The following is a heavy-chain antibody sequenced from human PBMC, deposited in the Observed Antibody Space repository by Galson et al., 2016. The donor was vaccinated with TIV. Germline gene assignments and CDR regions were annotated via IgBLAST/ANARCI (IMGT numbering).Heavy chain of an antibody. J-gene: IGHJ6*03. Sequence: SLRLSCAASGFTFSSSAMTWVRHAPGKGLEWVSSIASSGAAYFSDSVDGRFAISRDNSKNTVFLQMNSLRADDTAVYYCARVRESANYRNHYYYMDVWGKGTSVTVSS. CDR3: ARVRESANYRNHYYYMDV. CDR1: GFTFSSSA. CDR2: IASSGAA. V-gene: IGHV3-23*01. D-gene: IGHD3-10*01.